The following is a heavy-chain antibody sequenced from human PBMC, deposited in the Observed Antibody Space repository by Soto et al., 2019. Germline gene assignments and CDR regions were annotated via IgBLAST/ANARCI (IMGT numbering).Heavy chain of an antibody. CDR2: SYYSGST. V-gene: IGHV4-59*01. CDR3: ARDSGYSSSGEYFQH. Sequence: QVQLQESGPGLVKPSETLSLTCTVSGGSISSYYWSWIRQPPGKGLEWIGYSYYSGSTNYNPSLKSRVTISVDTSKNQFSLKLSSVTAADTAVYYCARDSGYSSSGEYFQHWGQGTLVTVSS. J-gene: IGHJ1*01. D-gene: IGHD6-13*01. CDR1: GGSISSYY.